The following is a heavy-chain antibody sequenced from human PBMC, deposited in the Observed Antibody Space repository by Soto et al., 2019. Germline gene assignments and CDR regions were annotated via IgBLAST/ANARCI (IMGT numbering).Heavy chain of an antibody. CDR3: ARDLYSGSYLPKNWFDP. CDR2: IYHSGST. CDR1: GYSISSGYY. J-gene: IGHJ5*02. Sequence: PSETLSLTCAVSGYSISSGYYWGWIRQPPGKGLEWIGSIYHSGSTYYNPSLKSRVTISVDTSKNQFSLKLSSVTAADTAVYYCARDLYSGSYLPKNWFDPWGQGTLGTVSA. V-gene: IGHV4-38-2*02. D-gene: IGHD1-26*01.